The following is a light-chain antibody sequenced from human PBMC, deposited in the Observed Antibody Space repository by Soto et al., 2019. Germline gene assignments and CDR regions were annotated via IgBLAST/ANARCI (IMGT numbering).Light chain of an antibody. Sequence: IHMTQSPSSLSASVGDRITVTCRASQRITTYVNWYQLKPGEAPKLLISTSGTLQRGVPSRFSGSGSGTDFTLTITRLQPADFATYFCQQTYSTSYTFGPGTKLEIK. CDR1: QRITTY. J-gene: IGKJ2*01. CDR3: QQTYSTSYT. V-gene: IGKV1-39*01. CDR2: TSG.